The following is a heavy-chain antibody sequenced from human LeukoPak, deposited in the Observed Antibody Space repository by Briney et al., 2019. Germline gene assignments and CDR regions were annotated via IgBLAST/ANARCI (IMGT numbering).Heavy chain of an antibody. Sequence: GGSLRLSCAASGFTVSSNYMSWVRQAPGKGLEWVSVIYSGGSTYYADSVKGRFTISRDDPKNTLYLQMNSLRAEDTAVYYCARLTVAGTNALDIWGQGTMVTVSS. D-gene: IGHD6-19*01. CDR3: ARLTVAGTNALDI. J-gene: IGHJ3*02. CDR1: GFTVSSNY. V-gene: IGHV3-53*01. CDR2: IYSGGST.